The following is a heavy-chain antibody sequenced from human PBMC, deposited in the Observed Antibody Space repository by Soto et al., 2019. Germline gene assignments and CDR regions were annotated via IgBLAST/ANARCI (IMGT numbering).Heavy chain of an antibody. CDR1: GFTFSDYD. Sequence: QVQLVESGGGLVKPGGSMRLSCAASGFTFSDYDMSWIRQAPGKGLEWVSYISSSGSTIYYADSVKGRFTVSRDNAKNSLYLQMNSLRAEDTAGYYCARWGVDDFWSGYYSDYWGQGTLVTVSS. J-gene: IGHJ4*02. CDR2: ISSSGSTI. CDR3: ARWGVDDFWSGYYSDY. V-gene: IGHV3-11*01. D-gene: IGHD3-3*01.